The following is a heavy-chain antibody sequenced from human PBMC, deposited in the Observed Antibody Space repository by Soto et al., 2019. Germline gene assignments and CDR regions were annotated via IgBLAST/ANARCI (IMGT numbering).Heavy chain of an antibody. V-gene: IGHV3-21*01. J-gene: IGHJ5*02. CDR2: ISSSSSYI. CDR3: VKASTYSSSQGWFDP. CDR1: GFTFSSYS. D-gene: IGHD6-6*01. Sequence: PGGSLRLSCAASGFTFSSYSMNWVRQAPGKGLEWVSSISSSSSYIYYADSVKGRFTISRDNAKNSLYLQMNSLRAEDTALYYCVKASTYSSSQGWFDPWGQGTMVTVSS.